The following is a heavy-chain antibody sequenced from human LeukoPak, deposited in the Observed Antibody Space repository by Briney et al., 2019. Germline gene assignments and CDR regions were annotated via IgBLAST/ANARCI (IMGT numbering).Heavy chain of an antibody. J-gene: IGHJ2*01. CDR2: IYHSGST. V-gene: IGHV4-38-2*02. Sequence: KASETLSLTCTVSDYPIRNGYYWGWVRQPPGKGLEWIGRIYHSGSTNYNPSLKSRLTISVDTSTNQLSLNLNSVTAADTAVYYCARDDCSGGGCYAAWYLDLWGRGTLVTVSS. D-gene: IGHD2-15*01. CDR3: ARDDCSGGGCYAAWYLDL. CDR1: DYPIRNGYY.